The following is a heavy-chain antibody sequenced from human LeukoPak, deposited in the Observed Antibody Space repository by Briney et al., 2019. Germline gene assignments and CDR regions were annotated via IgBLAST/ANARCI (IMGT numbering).Heavy chain of an antibody. V-gene: IGHV4-4*07. J-gene: IGHJ5*02. CDR3: ARGDLYDGGGRNWFDP. CDR2: IHTSGIT. Sequence: MPSETLSLTCTVSGDSMRSFYWSFIQQPAGKGLEWIGRIHTSGITWYNASLKSRVAMSVDTSKNQFSLRLTSVTAADTAVYYCARGDLYDGGGRNWFDPWGQGTLVTVSS. D-gene: IGHD3-16*01. CDR1: GDSMRSFY.